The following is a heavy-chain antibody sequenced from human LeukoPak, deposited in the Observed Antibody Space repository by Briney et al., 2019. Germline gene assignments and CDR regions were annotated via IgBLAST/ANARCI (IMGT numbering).Heavy chain of an antibody. V-gene: IGHV3-20*04. J-gene: IGHJ5*02. Sequence: GESLKISCAVSGFNFDDYGMSWVRQAPGKGLEWVSGINWNGGSTGYADSVKGRFTISRDNAKNSLYLQMNSLRAEDTALYYCARDRSYSRPVGNWFDPWGQGILVTVSS. CDR3: ARDRSYSRPVGNWFDP. D-gene: IGHD6-13*01. CDR2: INWNGGST. CDR1: GFNFDDYG.